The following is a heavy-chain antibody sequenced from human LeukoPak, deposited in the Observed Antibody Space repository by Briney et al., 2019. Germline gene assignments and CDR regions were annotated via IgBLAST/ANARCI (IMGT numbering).Heavy chain of an antibody. CDR3: AKARAAPRPYCTNGVCYTLEGFDY. J-gene: IGHJ4*02. Sequence: SSMKVSCKASGGTFSSYAISWVRQAPGQGLEWMGGIIPIFGTANYAQKFQGRVTITADESTSTAYMELSSLRSEDTAVYYCAKARAAPRPYCTNGVCYTLEGFDYWGQGTLVTVSS. CDR1: GGTFSSYA. CDR2: IIPIFGTA. V-gene: IGHV1-69*01. D-gene: IGHD2-8*01.